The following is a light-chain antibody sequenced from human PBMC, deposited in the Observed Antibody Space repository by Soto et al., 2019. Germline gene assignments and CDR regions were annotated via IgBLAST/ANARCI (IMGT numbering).Light chain of an antibody. CDR3: QQYKNWPAIT. CDR1: RIVHIN. V-gene: IGKV3D-15*01. J-gene: IGKJ1*01. CDR2: GAS. Sequence: EIVMTQSPATLSVSPGDRATLSCRASRIVHINVAWYQHKPCQPPRLLIFGASIRATGIPARFSGSGSGTEFTLTISSLQSEDFADYYCQQYKNWPAITFGQGTKVDIK.